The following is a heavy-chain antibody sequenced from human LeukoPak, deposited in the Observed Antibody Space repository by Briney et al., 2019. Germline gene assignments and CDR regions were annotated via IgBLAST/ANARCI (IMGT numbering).Heavy chain of an antibody. CDR3: AREKLGHSSWYAGVYFDY. CDR2: IIPIFGTA. J-gene: IGHJ4*02. CDR1: GGTFSSYA. Sequence: ASVNVSYKASGGTFSSYAISWVRQAPGQGLEGMGGIIPIFGTANYAQKFQGRVTITADESTSTAYSELSSLRSEDTAVYYCAREKLGHSSWYAGVYFDYWGQGTLVTVSS. V-gene: IGHV1-69*13. D-gene: IGHD6-13*01.